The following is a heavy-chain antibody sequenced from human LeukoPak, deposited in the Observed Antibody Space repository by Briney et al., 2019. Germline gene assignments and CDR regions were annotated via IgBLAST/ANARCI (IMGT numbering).Heavy chain of an antibody. J-gene: IGHJ3*02. D-gene: IGHD3-10*01. Sequence: GGSLRLSCAASGFTFSSFWMHWVRQAPGKGLVWVSRINTDGSSTDYADSVKGRFTISRDNAKNTLYLQMNSLRAEDTAVYYCARKGNAFDIWGQGTMVTVSS. CDR3: ARKGNAFDI. CDR1: GFTFSSFW. V-gene: IGHV3-74*01. CDR2: INTDGSST.